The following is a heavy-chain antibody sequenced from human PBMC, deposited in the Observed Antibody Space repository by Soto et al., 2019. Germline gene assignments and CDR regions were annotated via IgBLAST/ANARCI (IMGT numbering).Heavy chain of an antibody. CDR2: MNPNSGNT. D-gene: IGHD3-16*02. CDR3: ARGIMITFGGVIVIPDY. Sequence: GASVKVSCKASGYTFTSYDINWVRQATGQGLEWMGWMNPNSGNTGYAQKFQGRVTMTRNTSISTAYMELSSLRSEDTAVYYCARGIMITFGGVIVIPDYWGQGTLVTVSS. CDR1: GYTFTSYD. J-gene: IGHJ4*02. V-gene: IGHV1-8*01.